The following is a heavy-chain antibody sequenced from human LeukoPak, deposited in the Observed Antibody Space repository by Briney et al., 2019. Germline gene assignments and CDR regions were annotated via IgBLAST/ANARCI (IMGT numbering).Heavy chain of an antibody. V-gene: IGHV1-69*01. J-gene: IGHJ4*02. CDR1: GGTFSSYA. D-gene: IGHD3-10*01. CDR3: ARGSAGELLLDY. CDR2: IIPIFGTA. Sequence: SVKVSCKASGGTFSSYAISWVRQAPGQGLEWMGGIIPIFGTANYAQKFQGRVTITADESTSTAYMELSSLRSEDTAVYYCARGSAGELLLDYWGQGTLVTVSS.